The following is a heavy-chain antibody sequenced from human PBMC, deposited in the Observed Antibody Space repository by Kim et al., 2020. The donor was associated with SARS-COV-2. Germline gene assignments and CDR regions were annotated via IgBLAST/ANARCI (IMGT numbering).Heavy chain of an antibody. CDR3: AKGDHSCISSSCYSNWFDP. CDR2: ISGSGDST. D-gene: IGHD2-2*02. V-gene: IGHV3-23*01. Sequence: GGSLRLSCAASGFTFSIYAMSWVRQAPGKGLEWVSAISGSGDSTYYADSVKGRFTISRDNSKNTLYLQMNSLRAEDTAVYYCAKGDHSCISSSCYSNWFDPWGQGTLVTVSS. J-gene: IGHJ5*02. CDR1: GFTFSIYA.